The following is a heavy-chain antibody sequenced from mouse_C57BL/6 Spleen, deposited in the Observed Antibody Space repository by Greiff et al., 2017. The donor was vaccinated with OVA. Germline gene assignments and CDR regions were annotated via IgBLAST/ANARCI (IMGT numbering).Heavy chain of an antibody. D-gene: IGHD2-4*01. CDR3: AREDDYDGSWFAY. Sequence: VQLQQSGPELVKPGASVKISCKASGYAFSSSWMNWVKQRPGKGLEWIGRIYPGDGDTNYNGKFKGKATLTADKSSSTAYMQLSSLTSEDSAVYVCAREDDYDGSWFAYWGQGTLVTVSA. CDR1: GYAFSSSW. J-gene: IGHJ3*01. CDR2: IYPGDGDT. V-gene: IGHV1-82*01.